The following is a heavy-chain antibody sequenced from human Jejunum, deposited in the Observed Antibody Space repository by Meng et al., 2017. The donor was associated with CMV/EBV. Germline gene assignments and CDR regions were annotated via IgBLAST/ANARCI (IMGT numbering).Heavy chain of an antibody. CDR3: ARELGSRSPHYNRFDS. Sequence: TFSYSWMHWVRQVPGEGLEWVSYIDGSGSTVYCADSVKGRFTISGDNAKKSVYLQMKSLGAEDTGVYYCARELGSRSPHYNRFDSWGQGALVTVSS. CDR2: IDGSGSTV. J-gene: IGHJ5*01. V-gene: IGHV3-48*03. CDR1: TFSYSW. D-gene: IGHD6-13*01.